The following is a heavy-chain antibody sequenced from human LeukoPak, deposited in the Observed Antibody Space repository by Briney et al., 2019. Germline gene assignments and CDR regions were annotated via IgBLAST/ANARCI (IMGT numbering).Heavy chain of an antibody. Sequence: ASVKVSCKASGYTFISYGISWVRQAPGQGLEWMVWISGYNGNTNYAQNLQGRVTMTTDTSTSTAYMELRSLRSDDTAVYYCARGLGVVTAQSEQPKPRYFDLWGRGTQVTVSS. J-gene: IGHJ2*01. CDR1: GYTFISYG. V-gene: IGHV1-18*01. CDR2: ISGYNGNT. D-gene: IGHD2-21*02. CDR3: ARGLGVVTAQSEQPKPRYFDL.